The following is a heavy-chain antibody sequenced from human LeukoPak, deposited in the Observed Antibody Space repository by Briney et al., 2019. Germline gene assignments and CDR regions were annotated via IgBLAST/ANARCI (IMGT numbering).Heavy chain of an antibody. J-gene: IGHJ4*02. Sequence: GGSLRLSCAASGFTFSGYWMSWVRQAPGKGLEWVANIKQDGSEKYYVDSVRGRFTISRDNAKNSLYLQMNSLRAEDTAVYYCARDGGGMTTVTYFDYWGQGTLVTVSS. CDR1: GFTFSGYW. CDR3: ARDGGGMTTVTYFDY. D-gene: IGHD4-17*01. CDR2: IKQDGSEK. V-gene: IGHV3-7*01.